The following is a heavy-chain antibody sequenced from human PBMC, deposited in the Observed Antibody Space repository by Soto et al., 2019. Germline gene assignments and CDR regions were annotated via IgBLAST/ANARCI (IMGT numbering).Heavy chain of an antibody. CDR1: DGSISSGDYY. J-gene: IGHJ4*02. D-gene: IGHD3-22*01. Sequence: SETLSLTCTVSDGSISSGDYYWSWIRQPPGKGLEWIGYINYSGSTYYNPSLKRRVTISVDTSRNQFSLKLSSVTAADTAVYYCARAPYHYDSSGYYHFDYWGQGTLVTVS. V-gene: IGHV4-30-4*01. CDR3: ARAPYHYDSSGYYHFDY. CDR2: INYSGST.